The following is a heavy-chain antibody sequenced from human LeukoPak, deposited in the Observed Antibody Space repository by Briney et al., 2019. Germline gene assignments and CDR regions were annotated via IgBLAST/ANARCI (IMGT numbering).Heavy chain of an antibody. CDR3: ARETPRRGETRDGYR. Sequence: GRSLRLSCAASGFTFSSYTVNWVRQAPGKGLEWVSYITGSSSTIYYADSVKGRFTISRDNAKNSLYLQMSSLRAEDTAVYYCARETPRRGETRDGYRWGQGTVVTVSS. CDR1: GFTFSSYT. CDR2: ITGSSSTI. D-gene: IGHD5-24*01. J-gene: IGHJ4*02. V-gene: IGHV3-48*04.